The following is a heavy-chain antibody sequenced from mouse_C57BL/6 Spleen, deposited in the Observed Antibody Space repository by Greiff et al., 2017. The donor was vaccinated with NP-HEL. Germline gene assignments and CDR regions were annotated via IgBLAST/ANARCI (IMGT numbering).Heavy chain of an antibody. Sequence: EVKLMESGGGLVKPGGSLKLSCAASGFTFSDYGMHWVRQAPEKGLEWVAYISSGSSTIYYADTVKGRFTISRDNAKNTLFLQMTSLRSEDTAMYYCARTFHYYGSSYWYFDVWGTGTTVTVSS. CDR2: ISSGSSTI. CDR3: ARTFHYYGSSYWYFDV. J-gene: IGHJ1*03. D-gene: IGHD1-1*01. CDR1: GFTFSDYG. V-gene: IGHV5-17*01.